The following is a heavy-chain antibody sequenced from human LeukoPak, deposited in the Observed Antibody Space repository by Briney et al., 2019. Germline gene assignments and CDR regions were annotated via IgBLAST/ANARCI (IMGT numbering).Heavy chain of an antibody. CDR3: GEARSIGVFDY. Sequence: GGALRLSCAASGFTFSSYAMSWVRQAPGRGLEWVSAISGSGGSTYYADAVKGRFTISRDNSKNTLYLQMNSLRAEDTAVYYCGEARSIGVFDYWGQGTLVTVSS. CDR1: GFTFSSYA. D-gene: IGHD3-10*01. V-gene: IGHV3-23*01. CDR2: ISGSGGST. J-gene: IGHJ4*02.